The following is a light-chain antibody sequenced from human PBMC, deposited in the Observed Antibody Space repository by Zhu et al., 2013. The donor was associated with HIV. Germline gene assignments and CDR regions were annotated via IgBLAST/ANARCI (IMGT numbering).Light chain of an antibody. V-gene: IGKV3-20*01. CDR1: PSASTSY. J-gene: IGKJ4*01. CDR3: QQYGSSPLT. Sequence: EIVLTQSPGTLSLSPGESATLSCRASPSASTSYFAWYQVKPGQPPRLLITGSSNRATGIPDRFSGSGSGTDFTLTITGLEPEDFAVYYCQQYGSSPLTFGGGPRWKS. CDR2: GSS.